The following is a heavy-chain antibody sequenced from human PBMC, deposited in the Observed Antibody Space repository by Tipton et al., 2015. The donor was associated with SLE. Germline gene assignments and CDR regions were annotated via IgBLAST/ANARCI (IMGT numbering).Heavy chain of an antibody. J-gene: IGHJ4*02. D-gene: IGHD6-6*01. Sequence: TLSLTCAVYGGSFSGYYWSWIRQPPEKGLVWIGEISHSGSTNYNPSLKSRVTISVDSSKNQFSLKLSSVTAADTAVYFCARLAGRRFPFDYWGQGTLVTVSS. CDR1: GGSFSGYY. CDR2: ISHSGST. V-gene: IGHV4-34*01. CDR3: ARLAGRRFPFDY.